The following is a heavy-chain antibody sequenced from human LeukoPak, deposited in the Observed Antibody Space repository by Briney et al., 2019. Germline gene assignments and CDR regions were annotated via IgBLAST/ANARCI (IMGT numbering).Heavy chain of an antibody. D-gene: IGHD6-13*01. V-gene: IGHV3-48*01. CDR1: GFTFSSYS. CDR3: ARVFWAAAGTYAFDI. Sequence: GGSLRLSCAASGFTFSSYSMNWVRQAPGKGLEWVSYISSSSSTIYYADSVKGRFTIFRDNAKNSLYLQMNSLRAEDTAVYYCARVFWAAAGTYAFDIWGQGTMVTVSS. J-gene: IGHJ3*02. CDR2: ISSSSSTI.